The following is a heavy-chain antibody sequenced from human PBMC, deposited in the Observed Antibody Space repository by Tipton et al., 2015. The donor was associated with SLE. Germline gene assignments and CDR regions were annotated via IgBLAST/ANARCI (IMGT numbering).Heavy chain of an antibody. Sequence: TLSLTCAVSGGSISSGGYSWSWIRQPPGKGLEWIGSIYYSGSTYYNPSLKSRVTISVDTSKNQFSLKLSSVTAADTAVYYCARDGGGWYFYYYGMDVWGQGTTVTVSS. CDR2: IYYSGST. CDR3: ARDGGGWYFYYYGMDV. CDR1: GGSISSGGYS. J-gene: IGHJ6*02. D-gene: IGHD6-19*01. V-gene: IGHV4-30-4*07.